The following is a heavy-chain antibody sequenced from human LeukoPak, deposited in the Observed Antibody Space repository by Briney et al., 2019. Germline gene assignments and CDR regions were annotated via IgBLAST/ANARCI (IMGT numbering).Heavy chain of an antibody. CDR1: GFTFSSYE. V-gene: IGHV3-48*03. CDR3: ARDLSTPF. D-gene: IGHD5/OR15-5a*01. CDR2: ISSSGGTI. J-gene: IGHJ4*02. Sequence: GRSLRLSCAASGFTFSSYEMNWVRQAPGKGLECDSYISSSGGTIYYADSVNGPFTISRDNAKNSMYLPKNTLRDDDTAAYYCARDLSTPFWGQGTLVTVSS.